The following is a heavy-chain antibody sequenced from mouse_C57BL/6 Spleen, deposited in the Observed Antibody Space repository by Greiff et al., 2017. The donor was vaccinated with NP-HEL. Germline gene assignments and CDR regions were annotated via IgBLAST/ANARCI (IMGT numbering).Heavy chain of an antibody. CDR2: ISSGSSTI. CDR1: GFTFSDYG. CDR3: ARGGYRYYYAMDY. J-gene: IGHJ4*01. Sequence: EVKLVESGGGLVKPGGSLKLSCAASGFTFSDYGMHWVRQAPEKGLEWVAYISSGSSTIYYADTVKVRFTISRYNAKNTLFLQMTSLRSEDTAMSYCARGGYRYYYAMDYWGQGTSVTVSS. V-gene: IGHV5-17*01.